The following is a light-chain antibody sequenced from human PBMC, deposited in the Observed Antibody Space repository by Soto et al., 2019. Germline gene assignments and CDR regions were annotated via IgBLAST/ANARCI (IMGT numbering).Light chain of an antibody. Sequence: QSVLTQPASVSGSPGQSITISCTGTSSDVGGSDFVSWHQQHPGKAPKLMIYDVSKWPSGVSNRFSGSKSGNTASLTISGLQAEDEADYYCSSYTSSRSYVFGTGNKVTV. CDR3: SSYTSSRSYV. CDR2: DVS. J-gene: IGLJ1*01. CDR1: SSDVGGSDF. V-gene: IGLV2-14*01.